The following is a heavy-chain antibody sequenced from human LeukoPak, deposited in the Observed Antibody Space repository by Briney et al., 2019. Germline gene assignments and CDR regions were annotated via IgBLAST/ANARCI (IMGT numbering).Heavy chain of an antibody. CDR3: AKAAYSSSRSPNDY. J-gene: IGHJ4*02. V-gene: IGHV3-23*01. D-gene: IGHD6-13*01. Sequence: GGSLRLSCTASGFTVSGYAMSWVRQAPGKGLEWVSAISASGGYYADSGKGRFTISRDTSENTLYLQMSSLRAEDAAVYYCAKAAYSSSRSPNDYWGQGTLVTVSS. CDR1: GFTVSGYA. CDR2: ISASGG.